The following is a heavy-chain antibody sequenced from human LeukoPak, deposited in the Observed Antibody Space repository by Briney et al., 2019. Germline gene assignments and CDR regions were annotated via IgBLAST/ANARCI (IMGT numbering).Heavy chain of an antibody. Sequence: SETLSLTCAVYGGSLSGYYWSWIRQPPGKGLEWIGEINHSGSTDYNPSLKSRVTISVDTSKNQFSLKLSSVTAADTAVYYCAREVGGYSYGYRPTELYWYFDLWGRGTRVTVSS. CDR2: INHSGST. CDR1: GGSLSGYY. D-gene: IGHD5-18*01. CDR3: AREVGGYSYGYRPTELYWYFDL. V-gene: IGHV4-34*01. J-gene: IGHJ2*01.